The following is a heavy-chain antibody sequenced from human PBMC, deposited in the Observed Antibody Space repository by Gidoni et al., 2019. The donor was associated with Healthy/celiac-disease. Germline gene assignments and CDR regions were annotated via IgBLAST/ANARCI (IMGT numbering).Heavy chain of an antibody. CDR1: GYTFTSYS. J-gene: IGHJ5*02. CDR3: ARDLASGWSDRSLFWFDP. CDR2: INTSGGST. D-gene: IGHD6-19*01. V-gene: IGHV1-46*03. Sequence: QVQLLQSGAEVKKPAASVKVSCTASGYTFTSYSMHWVRQAPGQGLEWLGMINTSGGSTSYAQKSQGRVTMTRDTSASTVYMELSSLRSEDTAVYYCARDLASGWSDRSLFWFDPWGQGTLVTVSS.